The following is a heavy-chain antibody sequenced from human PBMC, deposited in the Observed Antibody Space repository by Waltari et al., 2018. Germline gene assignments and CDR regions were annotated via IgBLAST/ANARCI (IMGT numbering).Heavy chain of an antibody. Sequence: EVRLVESGGGLVQPGGSLRLSCAVSGFTVSNDYMTWVRQAPGTGLEWVSLIFSGGTTEYADSVKGGFTISRDSVENTLYLQMNSLRVEDTAVYYCARDPMTTFGSWGQGTLVSVSS. V-gene: IGHV3-66*01. CDR2: IFSGGTT. D-gene: IGHD3-16*01. J-gene: IGHJ4*02. CDR1: GFTVSNDY. CDR3: ARDPMTTFGS.